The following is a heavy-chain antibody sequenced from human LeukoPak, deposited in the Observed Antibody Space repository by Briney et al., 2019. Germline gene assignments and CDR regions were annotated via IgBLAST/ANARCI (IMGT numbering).Heavy chain of an antibody. CDR2: ISGHKGNT. D-gene: IGHD3-10*01. CDR3: ARDGPDYHDSGTNQFWFDP. J-gene: IGHJ5*02. V-gene: IGHV1-18*01. Sequence: ASVKVSCKASGYTFANYGFTWVRQAPGQGLEWMGWISGHKGNTKYAKTFQGRVTMTAERATNTAYMELRGLRSDDTAVYYCARDGPDYHDSGTNQFWFDPWGQGTLVTVSS. CDR1: GYTFANYG.